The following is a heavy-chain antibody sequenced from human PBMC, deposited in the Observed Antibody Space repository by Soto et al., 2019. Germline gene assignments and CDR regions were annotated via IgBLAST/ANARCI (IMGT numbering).Heavy chain of an antibody. V-gene: IGHV4-31*03. CDR2: IYYSGST. CDR3: AKDVAGGSPRSYPDGMDV. J-gene: IGHJ6*02. D-gene: IGHD3-16*01. CDR1: GGSISSGGYY. Sequence: SETLSLTCTVSGGSISSGGYYWSWIRQHPGKGLEWIGYIYYSGSTYYNPSLRSRVTISVDTSKNQFSLKLSSVTAADTAVYYCAKDVAGGSPRSYPDGMDVWGQGTTVTVSS.